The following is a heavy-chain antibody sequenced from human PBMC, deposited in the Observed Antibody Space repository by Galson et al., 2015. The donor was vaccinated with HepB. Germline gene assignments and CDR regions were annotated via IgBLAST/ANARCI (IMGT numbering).Heavy chain of an antibody. V-gene: IGHV4-61*02. D-gene: IGHD3-9*01. CDR3: ARGGYDILTGYYSGD. CDR2: IYTSGST. Sequence: TLSLTCTVSGGSISSGSYYWSWIRQPAGKGLEWIGRIYTSGSTNYNPSLKSRVTMSVDTSKNQFSLKLSSVTAADTAVYYCARGGYDILTGYYSGDWGQGTLVTVSS. CDR1: GGSISSGSYY. J-gene: IGHJ4*02.